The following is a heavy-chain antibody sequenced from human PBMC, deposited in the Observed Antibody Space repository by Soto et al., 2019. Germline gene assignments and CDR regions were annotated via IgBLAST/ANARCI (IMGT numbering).Heavy chain of an antibody. CDR1: GFTFSGSA. Sequence: GGSLRLSCAASGFTFSGSAMHWVRQASGKGLEWVGRIRSKANSYATAYAASVKGRFTISRDDSKNTAYLQMNSLKTEDTAVYYRARLPSYYYDSSGCLDYWGKRTLITVCS. J-gene: IGHJ4*02. D-gene: IGHD3-22*01. CDR2: IRSKANSYAT. V-gene: IGHV3-73*01. CDR3: ARLPSYYYDSSGCLDY.